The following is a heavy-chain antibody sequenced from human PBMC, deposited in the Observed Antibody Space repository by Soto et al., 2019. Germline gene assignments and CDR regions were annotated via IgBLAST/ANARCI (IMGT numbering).Heavy chain of an antibody. CDR2: IIPIFGTA. J-gene: IGHJ4*02. Sequence: GASVKVSCKAPGGTFSSYAISWVRQAPGQGLEWMGGIIPIFGTANYAQKFQGRVTITADESTSTAYMELSSLRSEDTAVYYCARLEYSSSSHDYWGQGTLVTVSS. V-gene: IGHV1-69*13. D-gene: IGHD6-6*01. CDR1: GGTFSSYA. CDR3: ARLEYSSSSHDY.